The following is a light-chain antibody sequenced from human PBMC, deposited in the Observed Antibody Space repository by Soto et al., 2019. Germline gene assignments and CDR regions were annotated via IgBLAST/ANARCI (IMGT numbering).Light chain of an antibody. CDR3: KSYAGSNTYV. CDR2: EVN. Sequence: QSALTQPPSVSGSPGQSVTISCAGTSSDFSSYNRVSWYQRPPGTGPKLIIYEVNNRPSGVPDRFSGSKSGNTASLTISGLRAADEAHYFCKSYAGSNTYVFGSGTKVTVL. J-gene: IGLJ1*01. CDR1: SSDFSSYNR. V-gene: IGLV2-18*02.